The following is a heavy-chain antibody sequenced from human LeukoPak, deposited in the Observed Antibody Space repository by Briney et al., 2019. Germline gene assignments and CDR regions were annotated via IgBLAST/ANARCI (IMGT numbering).Heavy chain of an antibody. CDR2: IYYSGST. CDR3: ARQIRMVRGVIIRRFDP. CDR1: GGSISSSSYY. J-gene: IGHJ5*02. D-gene: IGHD3-10*01. V-gene: IGHV4-39*01. Sequence: SETLSLTCTVSGGSISSSSYYWGWIRQPPGKGLEWIGSIYYSGSTNYNPSLKSRVTISVDTSKNQFSLKLSSATAADTAVYYCARQIRMVRGVIIRRFDPWGQGTLVTVSS.